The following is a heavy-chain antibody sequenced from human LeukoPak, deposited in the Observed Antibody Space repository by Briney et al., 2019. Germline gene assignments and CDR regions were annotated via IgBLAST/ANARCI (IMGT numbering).Heavy chain of an antibody. J-gene: IGHJ6*02. D-gene: IGHD3-10*01. Sequence: GESLKISCKGSGYSFTSYWIGWVRQMPGKGLEWMGIIYPGDSDTRYSPSFQGQVTISADKSISTAYLQWSSLKASDSAMYYCARHNGFGELSFYYYGMDVWGQGTTVTVSS. CDR3: ARHNGFGELSFYYYGMDV. CDR2: IYPGDSDT. V-gene: IGHV5-51*01. CDR1: GYSFTSYW.